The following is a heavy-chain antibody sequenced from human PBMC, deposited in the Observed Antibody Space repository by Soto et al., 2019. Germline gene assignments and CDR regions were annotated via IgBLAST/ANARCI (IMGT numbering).Heavy chain of an antibody. V-gene: IGHV3-7*01. CDR3: SIYCSGYYGGLLDI. Sequence: GASLRLSCAASGFTFSSYWMSCVRQDPGKGLEWLANIKQDGSEKYYVDSVKGRFTISRDNAKNSLYLQMNSLRAEDTAVYYCSIYCSGYYGGLLDIWARGSMV. CDR2: IKQDGSEK. J-gene: IGHJ3*02. CDR1: GFTFSSYW. D-gene: IGHD3-10*01.